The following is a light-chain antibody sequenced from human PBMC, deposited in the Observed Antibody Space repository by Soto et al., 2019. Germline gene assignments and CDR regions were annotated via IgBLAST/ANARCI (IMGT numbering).Light chain of an antibody. V-gene: IGKV3-15*01. CDR1: QSVRSN. CDR3: HQYDNWLPFN. Sequence: EIVMTQSPATLSVSPGERATLSCRASQSVRSNLAWYQQKPGQAPRLLIYGASTRAAGIPARFSGSGSGTEFTLTISSLQPEDFAVYHCHQYDNWLPFNFGHGTRWIS. J-gene: IGKJ3*01. CDR2: GAS.